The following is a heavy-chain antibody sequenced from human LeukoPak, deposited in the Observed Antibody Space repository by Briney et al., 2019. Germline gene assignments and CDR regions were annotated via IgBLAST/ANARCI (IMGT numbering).Heavy chain of an antibody. Sequence: PSETLSLTCTVSGDSIGNFYWSWIRQPPGKGLEWIGYIYYSGSTNYNPSLKSRVTISVDTSKNQFPLQLNSVTAADTAVYYCARFRNNWNYDPFDYWGQGTLVTVSS. D-gene: IGHD1-7*01. CDR2: IYYSGST. CDR1: GDSIGNFY. V-gene: IGHV4-59*01. J-gene: IGHJ4*02. CDR3: ARFRNNWNYDPFDY.